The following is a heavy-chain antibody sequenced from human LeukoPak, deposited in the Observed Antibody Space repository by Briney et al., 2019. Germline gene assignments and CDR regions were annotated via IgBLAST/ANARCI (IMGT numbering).Heavy chain of an antibody. CDR3: ARDGPTAAPFDY. Sequence: ASVKVSCKASGYRFTSYDMHWVRQAPGQGLEWMGIINPSGGSTSYAQRFQGRVAMTRDTSTTTVYMEVNSLTSEDTAVYFCARDGPTAAPFDYWGQGTLVTASS. D-gene: IGHD2-2*01. V-gene: IGHV1-46*01. CDR1: GYRFTSYD. CDR2: INPSGGST. J-gene: IGHJ4*02.